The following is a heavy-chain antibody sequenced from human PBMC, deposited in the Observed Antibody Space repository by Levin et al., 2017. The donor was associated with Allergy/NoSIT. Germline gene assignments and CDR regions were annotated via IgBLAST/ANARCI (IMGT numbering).Heavy chain of an antibody. CDR2: IYYSGST. Sequence: SQTLSLTCTVSGGSISSYYWSWIRQPPGKGLEWIGYIYYSGSTNYNPSLKSRVTISVDTSKNQFSLKLSSVTAADTAVYYCARGWVPQSGPLGTIVGVVTLFDYWGQGTLVTVSS. V-gene: IGHV4-59*01. J-gene: IGHJ4*02. CDR3: ARGWVPQSGPLGTIVGVVTLFDY. CDR1: GGSISSYY. D-gene: IGHD3-3*01.